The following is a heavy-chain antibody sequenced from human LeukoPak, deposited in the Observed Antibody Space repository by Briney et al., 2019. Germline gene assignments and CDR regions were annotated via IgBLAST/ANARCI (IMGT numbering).Heavy chain of an antibody. CDR3: ANGQWLGHFDY. V-gene: IGHV3-23*01. D-gene: IGHD6-19*01. CDR1: GFTFSSYA. Sequence: GGSLRLSCAASGFTFSSYAMSWVRQAPGKGLEWVSAISGSGGSTYYADSVKGRFTISRDNSKNTPYLQMNSLRAEDTAVYYCANGQWLGHFDYWGQGTLVTVSS. J-gene: IGHJ4*02. CDR2: ISGSGGST.